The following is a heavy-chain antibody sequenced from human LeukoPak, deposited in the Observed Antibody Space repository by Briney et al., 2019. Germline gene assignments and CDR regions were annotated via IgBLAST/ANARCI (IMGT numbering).Heavy chain of an antibody. D-gene: IGHD4-17*01. CDR2: FDPEDGET. CDR3: ATVDYGDYAVDY. CDR1: GYTPTELS. J-gene: IGHJ4*02. V-gene: IGHV1-24*01. Sequence: ASVKVSCKVSGYTPTELSMHWVRQAPGKGLEWMGGFDPEDGETIYAQKFQGRVTMTEDTSTDTAYMELSSLRSEDTAVYYCATVDYGDYAVDYWGQGTLVTVSS.